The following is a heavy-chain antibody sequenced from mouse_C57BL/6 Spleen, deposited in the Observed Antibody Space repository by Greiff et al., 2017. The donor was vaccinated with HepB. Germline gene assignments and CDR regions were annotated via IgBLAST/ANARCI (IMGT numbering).Heavy chain of an antibody. CDR2: IHTNSGST. V-gene: IGHV1-64*01. D-gene: IGHD1-1*01. CDR1: GYTFTSYW. CDR3: ANSCGSSFAIDY. J-gene: IGHJ4*01. Sequence: VQLQQPGAELVKPGASVKLSCKASGYTFTSYWMHWVKQRPGQGLEWIGKIHTNSGSTNYNEKFKSKATLTVDKYTSTAYMQLSSLTSEDSAVYYCANSCGSSFAIDYCGQGTSVTVSS.